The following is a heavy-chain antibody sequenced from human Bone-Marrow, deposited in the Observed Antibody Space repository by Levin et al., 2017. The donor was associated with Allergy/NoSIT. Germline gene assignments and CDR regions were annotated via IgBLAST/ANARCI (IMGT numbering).Heavy chain of an antibody. Sequence: GESLKISCAASGFSFNSYWMHWVRQAPGKGPVWVSRINSDGSVTDYADSVKGRFTVPSDNAKSTLYLQMNRLRAEDTAGYYCAKSGRSDFFEKWGQGTLVTVSS. CDR1: GFSFNSYW. J-gene: IGHJ4*02. V-gene: IGHV3-74*01. CDR2: INSDGSVT. CDR3: AKSGRSDFFEK.